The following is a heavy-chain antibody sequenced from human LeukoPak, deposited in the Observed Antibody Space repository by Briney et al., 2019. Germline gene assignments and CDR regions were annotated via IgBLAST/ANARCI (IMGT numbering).Heavy chain of an antibody. Sequence: PQTLSLTCTVSGGSISSGGYYWSWIRQHPGKGLEWIGYIYYSGSTYYNPSLKSRVTISVDTSKNQFSLKLSSVTAADTAVYYCARDQTRYSSSPTAHDAFDIWGQGTMVTVSS. CDR3: ARDQTRYSSSPTAHDAFDI. CDR2: IYYSGST. D-gene: IGHD6-6*01. J-gene: IGHJ3*02. CDR1: GGSISSGGYY. V-gene: IGHV4-31*03.